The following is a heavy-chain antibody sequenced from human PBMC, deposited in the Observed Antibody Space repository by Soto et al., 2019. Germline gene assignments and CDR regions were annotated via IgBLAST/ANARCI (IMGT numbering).Heavy chain of an antibody. J-gene: IGHJ4*02. Sequence: GGSLRLSCAASGFTFSSYGMHWVRQAPGKGLEWVAVIWYDGSNRYYADSVRGRFTISRDNSKDTLYLQMNSLRAEDTALYYCARWDGDNGSFDYWGQGTLVTVSS. CDR2: IWYDGSNR. D-gene: IGHD4-17*01. CDR3: ARWDGDNGSFDY. CDR1: GFTFSSYG. V-gene: IGHV3-33*01.